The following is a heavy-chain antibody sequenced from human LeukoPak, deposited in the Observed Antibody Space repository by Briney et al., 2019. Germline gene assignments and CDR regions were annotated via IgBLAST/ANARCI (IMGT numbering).Heavy chain of an antibody. CDR2: MNPNSGNT. J-gene: IGHJ3*02. CDR1: GYTFTSYY. D-gene: IGHD2-15*01. Sequence: ASVKVSCKASGYTFTSYYMHWVRQAPGQGLEWMGWMNPNSGNTGYAQKFQGRVTMTRNTSISTAYMELSSLRSEDTAVYYCARPKSYKWLRSKGKKYCSGGSCLIYAFDIWGQGTMVTVSS. V-gene: IGHV1-8*02. CDR3: ARPKSYKWLRSKGKKYCSGGSCLIYAFDI.